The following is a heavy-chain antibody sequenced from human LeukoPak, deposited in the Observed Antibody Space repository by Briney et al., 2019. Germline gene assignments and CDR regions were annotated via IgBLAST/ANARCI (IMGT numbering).Heavy chain of an antibody. CDR1: GFTFSSYA. Sequence: PGGSLRLSCAASGFTFSSYAMHWVRQAPGKGLEWVAVISYDGSNKYYADSVKGRFTISRDNSKNTLYLQMNSLRAEDTAVYYCAKDIGAAAAFSLYMDVWGKGTTVTVSS. CDR3: AKDIGAAAAFSLYMDV. V-gene: IGHV3-30*04. CDR2: ISYDGSNK. J-gene: IGHJ6*03. D-gene: IGHD6-25*01.